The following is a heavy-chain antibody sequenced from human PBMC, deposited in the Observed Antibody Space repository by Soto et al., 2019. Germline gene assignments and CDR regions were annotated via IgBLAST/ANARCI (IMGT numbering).Heavy chain of an antibody. CDR2: IDPSDSYT. V-gene: IGHV5-10-1*01. CDR3: ARRKIAAAVTPRGYGMDV. J-gene: IGHJ6*02. CDR1: GYSFTSYW. D-gene: IGHD6-13*01. Sequence: LGESLKISCKGSGYSFTSYWISWVRQMPGKGLEWMGRIDPSDSYTNYSPSFQGHVTISADKSISTAYLQWSSLKASDTAMYYCARRKIAAAVTPRGYGMDVWGQGTTVPV.